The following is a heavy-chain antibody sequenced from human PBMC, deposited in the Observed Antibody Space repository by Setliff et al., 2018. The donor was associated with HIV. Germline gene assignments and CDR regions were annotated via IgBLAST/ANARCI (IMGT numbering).Heavy chain of an antibody. V-gene: IGHV4-34*01. CDR2: INHSGST. CDR3: ARKPGIAVAGYFDY. D-gene: IGHD6-19*01. J-gene: IGHJ4*02. CDR1: GGSFSGYY. Sequence: SETLSLTCAVDGGSFSGYYWSWIRQPPGKGLEWIGEINHSGSTNYNPSLKSRVTISVDTSKNQFSLKLTSVTAADTAVYYCARKPGIAVAGYFDYWGQGTLVTVSS.